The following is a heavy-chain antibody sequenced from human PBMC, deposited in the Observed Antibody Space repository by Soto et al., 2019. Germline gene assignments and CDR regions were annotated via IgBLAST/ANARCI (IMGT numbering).Heavy chain of an antibody. CDR1: GFTFSSYG. J-gene: IGHJ6*02. V-gene: IGHV3-30*18. D-gene: IGHD6-19*01. Sequence: GVSLRLSCAASGFTFSSYGMRWVRQAPGKGLEWVAVISYDGSNKYYADSVKGRFTISRDNSKNTLYLQMNSLRAEDTAVYYWAKLAVAGRAYYGMDVWGGGGTVTGSS. CDR3: AKLAVAGRAYYGMDV. CDR2: ISYDGSNK.